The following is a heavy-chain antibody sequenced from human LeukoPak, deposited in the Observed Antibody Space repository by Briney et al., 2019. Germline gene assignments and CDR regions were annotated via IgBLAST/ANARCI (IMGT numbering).Heavy chain of an antibody. V-gene: IGHV3-69-1*01. J-gene: IGHJ4*02. CDR2: ISENI. CDR1: GFVFSRGN. CDR3: VREIGRPKTFYFHS. Sequence: GGSLRLSCTASGFVFSRGNMNWVRQAPGKGLEWVSHISENIYHADSVRGRFTISRDNAKSSLYLQMSNLRAEDTAVYYCVREIGRPKTFYFHSWGRGTLVIVSS.